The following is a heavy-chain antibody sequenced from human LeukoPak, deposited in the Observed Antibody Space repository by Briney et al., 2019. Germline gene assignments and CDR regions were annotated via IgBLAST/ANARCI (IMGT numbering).Heavy chain of an antibody. CDR2: IIPIFGTA. CDR3: ARDKWYSSGWRAGDY. D-gene: IGHD6-19*01. J-gene: IGHJ4*02. CDR1: GYTFTGYY. Sequence: GASVKVSCKASGYTFTGYYMHWVRQAPGQGLEWMGGIIPIFGTANYAQKFQGRVTITADESTSTAYMELSSLRSEDTAVYYCARDKWYSSGWRAGDYWGQGTLVTVSS. V-gene: IGHV1-69*13.